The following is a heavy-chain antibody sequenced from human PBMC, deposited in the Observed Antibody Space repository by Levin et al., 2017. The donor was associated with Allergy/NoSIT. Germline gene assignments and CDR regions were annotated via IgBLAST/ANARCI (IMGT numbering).Heavy chain of an antibody. CDR3: ARDGTTGMTRGSYGMDV. J-gene: IGHJ6*02. CDR1: GFTFNSYW. D-gene: IGHD1-1*01. Sequence: PGGSLRLSCAASGFTFNSYWMHWVRQAPGKGLVWVSGINSDGTSTTYADSVRGRFTTSRDNAKNTLYLQMNSLRAEDTAVYYCARDGTTGMTRGSYGMDVWGQGTTVTVSS. V-gene: IGHV3-74*01. CDR2: INSDGTST.